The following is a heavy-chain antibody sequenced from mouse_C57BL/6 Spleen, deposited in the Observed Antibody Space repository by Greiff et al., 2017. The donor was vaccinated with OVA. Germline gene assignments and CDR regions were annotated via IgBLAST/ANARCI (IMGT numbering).Heavy chain of an antibody. J-gene: IGHJ3*01. V-gene: IGHV1-53*01. Sequence: QVQLQQPGTELVKPGASVKLSCKASGYTFTSYWMHWVKQRPGQGLAWIGNINPSNGGTTHNEKFKSKATLTVDKSSSTAYMQLSSLTSEDSAVYYCARGDYGSSYGFAYWGQGTLVTVSA. CDR3: ARGDYGSSYGFAY. CDR1: GYTFTSYW. D-gene: IGHD1-1*01. CDR2: INPSNGGT.